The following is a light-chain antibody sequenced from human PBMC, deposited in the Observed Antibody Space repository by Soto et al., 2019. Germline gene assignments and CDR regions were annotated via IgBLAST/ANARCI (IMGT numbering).Light chain of an antibody. Sequence: EIVLTHSPGTLSLSPCERATLSFSASQSVSSNYITWYQQKPGQAPRRLIFGASSRATGIPDRFSGSGSGTDFTLTISRLEPEDFAVYYCQQYGSSPSTFGQGTKV. J-gene: IGKJ1*01. CDR1: QSVSSNY. V-gene: IGKV3-20*01. CDR2: GAS. CDR3: QQYGSSPST.